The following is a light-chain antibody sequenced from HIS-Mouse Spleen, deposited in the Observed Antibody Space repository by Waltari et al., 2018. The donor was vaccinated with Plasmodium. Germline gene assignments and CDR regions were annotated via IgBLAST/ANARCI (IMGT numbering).Light chain of an antibody. CDR2: DAS. V-gene: IGKV3-11*01. J-gene: IGKJ5*01. CDR1: QSVSSY. Sequence: EIVSTQSPATLSLSTVERATLSCRASQSVSSYLAWYQQKPGQAPRLLIYDASNRATGIPARFSGSGSGTDFTLTISSLEPEDFAVYYCQQRSNWPPITFGQGTRLEIK. CDR3: QQRSNWPPIT.